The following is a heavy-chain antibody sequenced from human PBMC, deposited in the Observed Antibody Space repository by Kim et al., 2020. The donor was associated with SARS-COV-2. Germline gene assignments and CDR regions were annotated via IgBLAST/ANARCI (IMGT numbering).Heavy chain of an antibody. CDR1: GFTFSNAW. CDR2: IKSKTDGGTT. CDR3: TTEMPGYDILTGSPHKRKPTKKSNAFDI. D-gene: IGHD3-9*01. V-gene: IGHV3-15*01. Sequence: GGSLRLSCAASGFTFSNAWMSWVRQAPGKGLEWVGRIKSKTDGGTTDYAAPVKGRFTISRDDSKNTLYLQMNSLKTEDTAVYYCTTEMPGYDILTGSPHKRKPTKKSNAFDIWGQGTMVTVSS. J-gene: IGHJ3*02.